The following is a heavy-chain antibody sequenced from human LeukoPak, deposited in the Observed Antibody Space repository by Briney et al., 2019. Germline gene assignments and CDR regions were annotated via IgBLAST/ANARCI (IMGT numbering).Heavy chain of an antibody. Sequence: SETLSLTCTVSGGSISSSSYYWGWIRQPPGKGLEWIGSIYYSGSTYYNPSLKSRVTISVDTSKNQFSLKLSSVTAADTAVYYCARGGGHCSGGSCYSRHAFDIWGQGTMVTVSS. CDR3: ARGGGHCSGGSCYSRHAFDI. CDR1: GGSISSSSYY. V-gene: IGHV4-39*01. D-gene: IGHD2-15*01. J-gene: IGHJ3*02. CDR2: IYYSGST.